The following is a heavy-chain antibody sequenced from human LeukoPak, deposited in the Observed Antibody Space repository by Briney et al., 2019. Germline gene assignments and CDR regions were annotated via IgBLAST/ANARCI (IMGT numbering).Heavy chain of an antibody. Sequence: GGSLRLSCAAPGFTVTTLAMTWVRQAPGKGLEWVSVIGESDGITYYADSVKGRFTISRDESKNTLYLQMNSLRAEDTAVYYCAKGPTDSCWEKLHDWGQGTLVTVSS. J-gene: IGHJ4*02. CDR3: AKGPTDSCWEKLHD. V-gene: IGHV3-23*01. CDR2: IGESDGIT. D-gene: IGHD1-26*01. CDR1: GFTVTTLA.